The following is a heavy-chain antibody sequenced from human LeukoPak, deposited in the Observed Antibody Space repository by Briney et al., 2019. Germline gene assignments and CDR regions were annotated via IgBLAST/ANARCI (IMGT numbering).Heavy chain of an antibody. CDR2: ISSSGSTI. Sequence: PGGSLRLSCAASGFTFSSYEMNWVRQAPGKGLEWVSYISSSGSTIYYADSVKGRFTIYRDNAKNSLYLQMNSLRAEDTAVYYCARDSVRDGYNPRDFDYWGQGTLVTVSS. CDR1: GFTFSSYE. J-gene: IGHJ4*02. D-gene: IGHD5-24*01. CDR3: ARDSVRDGYNPRDFDY. V-gene: IGHV3-48*03.